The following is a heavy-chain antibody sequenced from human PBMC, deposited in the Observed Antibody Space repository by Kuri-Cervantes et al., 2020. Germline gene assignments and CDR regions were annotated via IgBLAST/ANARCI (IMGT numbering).Heavy chain of an antibody. J-gene: IGHJ4*02. CDR3: AKLQRPLFFVGMVDY. V-gene: IGHV3-74*01. CDR1: GFSFSGYW. D-gene: IGHD1-26*01. CDR2: IKSDGSII. Sequence: GESLKISCAASGFSFSGYWMHWVRQAPGKGLVWVSRIKSDGSIISYADSVKGRLIVSRDNAKNTLYLQMNSLRAEDTAVYYCAKLQRPLFFVGMVDYWGQGTLVTVSS.